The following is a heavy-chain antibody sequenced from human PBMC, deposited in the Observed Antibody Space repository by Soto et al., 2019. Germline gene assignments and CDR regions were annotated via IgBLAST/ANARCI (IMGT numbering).Heavy chain of an antibody. V-gene: IGHV3-23*01. CDR3: LIVVCSGGSCYSPFTPFXP. J-gene: IGHJ5*02. Sequence: PGGSLRLSCAASGFTFSSYAMSWVRQAPGKGLEWVSAISGSGGSTYYADSVKGRFTISRDNSKNTLYLQMNSLRAEDTAVYFCLIVVCSGGSCYSPFTPFXPWGQGTLVTVSS. CDR1: GFTFSSYA. D-gene: IGHD2-15*01. CDR2: ISGSGGST.